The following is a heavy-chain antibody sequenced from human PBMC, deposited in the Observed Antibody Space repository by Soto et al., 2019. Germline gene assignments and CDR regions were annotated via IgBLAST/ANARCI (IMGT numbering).Heavy chain of an antibody. CDR3: AREENCSDGVCYSEYFQR. V-gene: IGHV1-46*01. CDR2: VNPSGGST. Sequence: QVQLVQSGAEVKKPGASVKVSCKASGYIFTAYSMHWVRQAPGQGLEWMGVVNPSGGSTNYAQRFQGRITMTRDTSTSTVYMDLKFLTSEDTAVYYCAREENCSDGVCYSEYFQRWGQWPLVTVSS. CDR1: GYIFTAYS. J-gene: IGHJ1*01. D-gene: IGHD2-15*01.